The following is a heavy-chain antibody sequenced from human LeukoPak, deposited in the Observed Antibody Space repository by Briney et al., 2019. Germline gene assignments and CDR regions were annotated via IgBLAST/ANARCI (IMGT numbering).Heavy chain of an antibody. Sequence: SETLSLTCAVSGGSISSNSYYWGWIRQPPGKGLEWIGSIYYSGSTYYNPSLKSRVTISVDTSKNQFSLKLSSVTAADTAVYYCARGREGYNYEFLYWGLGTLVAVSS. V-gene: IGHV4-39*01. CDR1: GGSISSNSYY. CDR2: IYYSGST. D-gene: IGHD5-24*01. CDR3: ARGREGYNYEFLY. J-gene: IGHJ4*02.